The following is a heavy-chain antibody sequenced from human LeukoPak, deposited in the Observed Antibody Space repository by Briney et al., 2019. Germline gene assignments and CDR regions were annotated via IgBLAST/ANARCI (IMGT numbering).Heavy chain of an antibody. D-gene: IGHD3-22*01. V-gene: IGHV4-59*01. CDR2: IYYSGST. CDR3: ASTYYYDSSGIHFDY. Sequence: PSETLSLTCTVSGGSISSYYWSWIRQPPGKGLEWIGYIYYSGSTNYSPSLKSRVTISVDTSKNQFSLKLSSVTAADTAVYYCASTYYYDSSGIHFDYWGQGTLVTVSS. CDR1: GGSISSYY. J-gene: IGHJ4*02.